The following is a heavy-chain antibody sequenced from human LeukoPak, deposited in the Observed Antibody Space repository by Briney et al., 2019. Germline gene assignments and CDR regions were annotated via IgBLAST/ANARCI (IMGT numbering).Heavy chain of an antibody. D-gene: IGHD3-22*01. CDR2: IRSKAYGGTT. CDR1: GFTFGDYA. V-gene: IGHV3-49*04. J-gene: IGHJ4*02. CDR3: TRIRGVFRSGVVVITTGFDY. Sequence: PGRSLRLSCTASGFTFGDYAMSWVRQAPGKGLEWVGFIRSKAYGGTTEYAASVKGRFTISRDDSKSIAYLQMNSLKTEDTAVYYCTRIRGVFRSGVVVITTGFDYWGQGTLVTVSS.